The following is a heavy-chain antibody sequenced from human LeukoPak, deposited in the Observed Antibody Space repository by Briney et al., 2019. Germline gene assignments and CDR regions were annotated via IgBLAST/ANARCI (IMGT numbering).Heavy chain of an antibody. CDR2: ISSSSSYT. Sequence: GESLKISCAASGFTFSDYYMSWIRQAPGKGLEWVSYISSSSSYTKYADSVRGRFTISRDNAKNSLYLQMNSLRAEDTAVYYCAREDVGSSWYFLVYWGQGTLVTVSS. V-gene: IGHV3-11*05. D-gene: IGHD6-13*01. J-gene: IGHJ4*02. CDR3: AREDVGSSWYFLVY. CDR1: GFTFSDYY.